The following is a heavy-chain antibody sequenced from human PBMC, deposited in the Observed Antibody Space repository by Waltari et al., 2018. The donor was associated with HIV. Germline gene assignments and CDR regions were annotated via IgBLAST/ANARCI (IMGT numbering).Heavy chain of an antibody. CDR2: INHSGST. Sequence: AVYGGSFSGYSWNWIRQAPGKGLEWIGEINHSGSTNYNPSLKSRVTISEDTSKSQFSLKLSSVTAADTAVYYCARSRCSGASCYVWRRTFDYWGQGTLVTVSS. CDR3: ARSRCSGASCYVWRRTFDY. J-gene: IGHJ4*02. D-gene: IGHD2-2*01. V-gene: IGHV4-34*01. CDR1: GGSFSGYS.